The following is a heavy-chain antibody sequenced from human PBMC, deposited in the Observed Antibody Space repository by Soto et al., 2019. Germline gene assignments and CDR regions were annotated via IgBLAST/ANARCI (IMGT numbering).Heavy chain of an antibody. CDR2: ISREGSST. CDR1: GFTLSSYW. J-gene: IGHJ6*02. CDR3: TRGQAGPYGMDV. Sequence: EVQLVESGGGLVQPGGSLRLSCAASGFTLSSYWMHWVRQAPGKGLVWVSRISREGSSTAYADSVKGRFTISRDNAKNTLKLQMNSLRAEDTAVYYCTRGQAGPYGMDVWGQGTTVTVSS. V-gene: IGHV3-74*01.